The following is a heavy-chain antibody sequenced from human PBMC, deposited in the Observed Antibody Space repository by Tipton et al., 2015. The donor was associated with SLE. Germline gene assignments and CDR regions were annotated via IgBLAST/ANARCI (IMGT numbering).Heavy chain of an antibody. CDR2: IYYSGST. Sequence: TLSLTCTVSGGSISSKTYYWGWIRQPPGKGLEWIGSIYYSGSTYYNPSLKSRVTISLDTSKNQFSLRLSSVTAADTAVYYCARSRIGLGYNFDMDVWGKGTTVTVSS. CDR1: GGSISSKTYY. V-gene: IGHV4-39*07. CDR3: ARSRIGLGYNFDMDV. D-gene: IGHD7-27*01. J-gene: IGHJ6*03.